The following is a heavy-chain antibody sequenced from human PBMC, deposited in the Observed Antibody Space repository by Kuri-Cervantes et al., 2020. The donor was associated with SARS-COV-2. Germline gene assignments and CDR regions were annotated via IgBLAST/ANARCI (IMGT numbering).Heavy chain of an antibody. CDR1: GGSFSGYK. J-gene: IGHJ6*03. Sequence: GSLRLSCAVYGGSFSGYKWNWIRQSPGKGLEWIGEINRSGSTNYNPSLKSRVTISVDTSKNQFSLKLSSVTAADTAVYYCARDPSDYGSGSNYYMDVWGKGTTVTVSS. V-gene: IGHV4-34*01. CDR2: INRSGST. D-gene: IGHD3-10*01. CDR3: ARDPSDYGSGSNYYMDV.